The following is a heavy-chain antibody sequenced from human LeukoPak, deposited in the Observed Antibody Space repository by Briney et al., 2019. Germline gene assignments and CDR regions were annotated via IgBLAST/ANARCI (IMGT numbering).Heavy chain of an antibody. D-gene: IGHD1-1*01. CDR3: AREVQLERLGFGKEGSAFDY. CDR1: GFTFSSYS. Sequence: NSGGSLRLSCAASGFTFSSYSMNWVRQAPGKGLEWVSFISSSSSYIYYADSVKGRFTISRDNAKNSLYLQMNSLRAEDTAVYYCAREVQLERLGFGKEGSAFDYWGQGTLVTVSS. J-gene: IGHJ4*02. V-gene: IGHV3-21*01. CDR2: ISSSSSYI.